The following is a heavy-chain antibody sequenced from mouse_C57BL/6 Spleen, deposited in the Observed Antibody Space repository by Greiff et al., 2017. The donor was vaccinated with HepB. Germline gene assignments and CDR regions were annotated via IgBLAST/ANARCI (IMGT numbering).Heavy chain of an antibody. CDR3: TTLRASNY. J-gene: IGHJ2*01. V-gene: IGHV14-4*01. CDR2: IDPENGDT. Sequence: VQLQQSGAELVRPGASVKLSCTASGFNIKDDYMHWVKQRPEQGLEWIGWIDPENGDTEYASKFQGKATITADTSSNTAYLQLSSLTSEDTAVYYCTTLRASNYWGQGTTLTVSS. CDR1: GFNIKDDY. D-gene: IGHD6-1*01.